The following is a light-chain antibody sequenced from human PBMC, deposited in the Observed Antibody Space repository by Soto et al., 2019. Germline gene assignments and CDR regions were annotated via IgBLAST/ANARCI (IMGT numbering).Light chain of an antibody. CDR2: GAS. CDR3: QQYGNSRWT. CDR1: QSVSSSY. V-gene: IGKV3-20*01. J-gene: IGKJ1*01. Sequence: EVVLTQSPGTLSLFPGERATLSCRASQSVSSSYLAWYQQKPGQAPRLLIFGASSRVTGIPDRFSGSGSGTDFILTISRLEPEDFAVYYCQQYGNSRWTFGQGTKVEIK.